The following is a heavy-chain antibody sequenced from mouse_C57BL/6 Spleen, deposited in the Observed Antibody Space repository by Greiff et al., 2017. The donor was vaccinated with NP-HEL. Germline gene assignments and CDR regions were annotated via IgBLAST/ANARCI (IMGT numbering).Heavy chain of an antibody. D-gene: IGHD3-2*01. V-gene: IGHV1-61*01. CDR2: IYPSDSET. J-gene: IGHJ3*01. CDR3: ARRLDSSLAY. Sequence: QVHVKQPGAELVRPGSSVKLSCKASGYTFTSYWMDWVKQRPGQGLEWIGNIYPSDSETHYNQKFKDKATLTVDKSSSTAYMQLSSLTSEDSAVYYCARRLDSSLAYWGQGTLVTVSA. CDR1: GYTFTSYW.